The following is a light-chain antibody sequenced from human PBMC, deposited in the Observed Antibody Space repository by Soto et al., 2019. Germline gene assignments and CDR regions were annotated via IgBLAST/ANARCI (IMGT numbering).Light chain of an antibody. CDR2: EVN. CDR3: SSFAGGNTVL. Sequence: QSVLTQPPSASGSPGQSVTISCTGTSSDVGTYDYVSWYQQLPGKAPKLMIYEVNKRPSGVPDRFSGSKSGNTASLTVSGLQTGDEADYYCSSFAGGNTVLFGGGTKLTVL. J-gene: IGLJ2*01. V-gene: IGLV2-8*01. CDR1: SSDVGTYDY.